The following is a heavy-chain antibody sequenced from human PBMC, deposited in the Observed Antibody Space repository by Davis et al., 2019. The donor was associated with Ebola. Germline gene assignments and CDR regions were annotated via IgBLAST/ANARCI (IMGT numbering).Heavy chain of an antibody. CDR1: GYTFTGYY. V-gene: IGHV1-2*02. CDR3: AKDDAEGYCSSSSCYFDS. J-gene: IGHJ4*02. CDR2: INPNSGGT. Sequence: ASVKVSCKASGYTFTGYYMHWVRQAPGQGLEWMGWINPNSGGTNYAQKFQGRVTISRDTSARTVYMELSGLRSEDTAVYYCAKDDAEGYCSSSSCYFDSWGQGTLVTVSS. D-gene: IGHD2-2*01.